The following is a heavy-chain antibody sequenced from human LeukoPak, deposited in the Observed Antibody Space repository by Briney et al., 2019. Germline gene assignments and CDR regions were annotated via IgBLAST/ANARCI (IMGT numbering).Heavy chain of an antibody. CDR1: SGSISSSSYY. J-gene: IGHJ4*02. V-gene: IGHV4-39*01. D-gene: IGHD1-26*01. CDR2: IYYSGST. Sequence: SETLSLTCTVSSGSISSSSYYWGWIRQPPGKGLEWIGSIYYSGSTYYNPSLKSRVTISVDTSKNQFSLKLGSVTAADTAVYYCARQQWEVLSNFDYWGQGTLVTVSS. CDR3: ARQQWEVLSNFDY.